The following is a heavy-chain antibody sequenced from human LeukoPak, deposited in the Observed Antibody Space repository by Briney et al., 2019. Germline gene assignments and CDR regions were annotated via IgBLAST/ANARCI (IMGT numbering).Heavy chain of an antibody. D-gene: IGHD5-18*01. J-gene: IGHJ4*02. CDR1: GFIFSSYA. CDR3: ARHRGNNYGHLDY. V-gene: IGHV3-30*04. CDR2: VSYEGSNK. Sequence: GGSLRLSCAASGFIFSSYAMHWVRQAPGKGVEWVEVVSYEGSNKYYADSVRGRFTISRDNAKNSLYLQMNSLRAEDTALYYCARHRGNNYGHLDYWGQGTLVTVSA.